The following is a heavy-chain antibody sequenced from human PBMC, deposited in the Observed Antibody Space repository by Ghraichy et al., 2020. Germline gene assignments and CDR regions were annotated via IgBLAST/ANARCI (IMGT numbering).Heavy chain of an antibody. J-gene: IGHJ4*02. CDR2: ISSSSSYI. D-gene: IGHD3-10*01. Sequence: GGSLRLSCAASGFTFSSYSMNWVRQAPGKGLEWVSSISSSSSYIYYADSVKGRFTISRDNAKNSLYLQMNSLRAEDTAVYYCARLAVWFGETRNDYWGQGTLVTVSS. V-gene: IGHV3-21*01. CDR1: GFTFSSYS. CDR3: ARLAVWFGETRNDY.